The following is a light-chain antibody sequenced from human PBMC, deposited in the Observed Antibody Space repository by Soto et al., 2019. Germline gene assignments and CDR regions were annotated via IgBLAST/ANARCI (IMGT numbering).Light chain of an antibody. CDR2: DDD. CDR1: NSNIGRNT. CDR3: ATWDDSLIRVV. Sequence: QSVLTQPPSASGTPGQRVTISCSGSNSNIGRNTVHWYQQLPGTAPKLLIYDDDQRPSGVPDRFSGSKSGTSASLAISGLQSEDEADYYCATWDDSLIRVVFGGGTKLTVL. J-gene: IGLJ2*01. V-gene: IGLV1-44*01.